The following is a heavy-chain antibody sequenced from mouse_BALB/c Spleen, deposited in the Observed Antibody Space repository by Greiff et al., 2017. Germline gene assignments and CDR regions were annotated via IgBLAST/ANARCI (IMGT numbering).Heavy chain of an antibody. CDR1: GYTFTSYW. V-gene: IGHV1-7*01. CDR3: ARSHYYYGSSYPWYFDV. D-gene: IGHD1-1*01. Sequence: QVQLKESGAELAKPGASVKMSCKASGYTFTSYWMHWVKQRPGQGLEWIGYINPSTGYTEYNQKFKDKATLTADKSSSTAYMQLSSLTSEDSAVYYCARSHYYYGSSYPWYFDVWGAGTTVTVSS. CDR2: INPSTGYT. J-gene: IGHJ1*01.